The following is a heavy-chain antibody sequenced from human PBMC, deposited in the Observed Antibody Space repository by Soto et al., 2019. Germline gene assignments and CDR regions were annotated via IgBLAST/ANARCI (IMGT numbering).Heavy chain of an antibody. J-gene: IGHJ4*02. Sequence: QVQLQESGPGLVKPSGTLSLTCAVSGGSISSSNWWSWVRQPPGKGLEWIGEIHPSGSTNYNPSLKRRVTRPVDKSRNQFSLKLSSVTAADTAVYSCARISSGRPNLDYWGQGTLVTVSS. CDR3: ARISSGRPNLDY. CDR2: IHPSGST. V-gene: IGHV4-4*02. D-gene: IGHD3-22*01. CDR1: GGSISSSNW.